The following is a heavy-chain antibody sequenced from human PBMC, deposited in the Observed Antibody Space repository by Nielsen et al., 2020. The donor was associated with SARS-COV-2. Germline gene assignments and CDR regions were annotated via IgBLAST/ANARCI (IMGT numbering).Heavy chain of an antibody. D-gene: IGHD4-17*01. V-gene: IGHV3-33*05. CDR2: ISYDGSNK. Sequence: WIRQPPGKGLEWVAVISYDGSNKYYADSVKGRFTISRDNSKNTLYLQMNSLRAEDTAVYYCARDGPLDGDYNYYYYGMDVWGQGTTVTVS. J-gene: IGHJ6*02. CDR3: ARDGPLDGDYNYYYYGMDV.